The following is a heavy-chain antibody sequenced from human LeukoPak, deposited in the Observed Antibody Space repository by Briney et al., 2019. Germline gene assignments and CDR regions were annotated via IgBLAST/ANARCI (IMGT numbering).Heavy chain of an antibody. CDR1: GGSFSGYS. J-gene: IGHJ4*02. Sequence: PSETLSLTCAVSGGSFSGYSWSWIRQPPGKGLEWIGEINHSGSTNYNPSLKSRVTISVDTSKNQFSLKLSPVTAADTAVYYCARLTLTGSLNWGQGTLVTVSS. CDR3: ARLTLTGSLN. CDR2: INHSGST. D-gene: IGHD7-27*01. V-gene: IGHV4-34*01.